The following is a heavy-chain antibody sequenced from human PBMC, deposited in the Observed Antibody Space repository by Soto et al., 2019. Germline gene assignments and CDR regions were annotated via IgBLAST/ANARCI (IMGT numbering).Heavy chain of an antibody. Sequence: EVQLLESGGGLVQPGGSLRLSCAASGFTFSSYAMSWVRQAPGKGLEWVSAISGSGGSTYYEDSVQGRFTLSRYNYKNPLYLQMNSMRAEDTAVYDCAKEPNSGYLFDYLCQGTLVTVSS. CDR1: GFTFSSYA. J-gene: IGHJ4*02. CDR2: ISGSGGST. D-gene: IGHD5-12*01. V-gene: IGHV3-23*01. CDR3: AKEPNSGYLFDY.